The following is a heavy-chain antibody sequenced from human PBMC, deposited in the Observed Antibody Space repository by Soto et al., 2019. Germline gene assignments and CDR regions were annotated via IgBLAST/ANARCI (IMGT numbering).Heavy chain of an antibody. CDR1: GFTFNSYT. J-gene: IGHJ4*02. CDR2: ILYDGSTK. Sequence: GGSLRLSCAASGFTFNSYTMHWVRQAPGKGLEWVSLILYDGSTKYYADSVKGRFTISRDDSKNTLFLLLDSLRAEDTAVYYCARDTGYTYGHPLDYWGQGTLVTV. D-gene: IGHD5-18*01. V-gene: IGHV3-30-3*01. CDR3: ARDTGYTYGHPLDY.